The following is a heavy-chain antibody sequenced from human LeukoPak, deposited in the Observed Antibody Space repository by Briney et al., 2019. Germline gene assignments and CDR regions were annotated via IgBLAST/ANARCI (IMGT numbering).Heavy chain of an antibody. CDR1: GGSISSYY. J-gene: IGHJ6*03. V-gene: IGHV4-4*07. CDR3: ARVKGTYSSPRYYYYYYMDV. D-gene: IGHD6-13*01. CDR2: IYTSGST. Sequence: SETVSLTCTVSGGSISSYYWSWIRQPAGKGLEWIGRIYTSGSTNYNPSLKSRVTMSVDTSKNQFSLKLSSVTAADTAVYYCARVKGTYSSPRYYYYYYMDVWGKGTTVTVSS.